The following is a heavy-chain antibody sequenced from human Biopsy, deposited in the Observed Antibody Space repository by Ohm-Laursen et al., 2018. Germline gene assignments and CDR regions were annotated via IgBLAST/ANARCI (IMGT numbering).Heavy chain of an antibody. CDR1: GVYISDYY. CDR2: IYYRGNT. D-gene: IGHD3-10*01. CDR3: ARRLPLRGYAFDV. Sequence: GTLSLTCRVSGVYISDYYWSWIRQAPGKGLEWIGNIYYRGNTNYSPSLKSRVTISLDTSKNQFSLKLNSVTATDTAVYYCARRLPLRGYAFDVWGQGTLVTVSS. V-gene: IGHV4-59*08. J-gene: IGHJ3*01.